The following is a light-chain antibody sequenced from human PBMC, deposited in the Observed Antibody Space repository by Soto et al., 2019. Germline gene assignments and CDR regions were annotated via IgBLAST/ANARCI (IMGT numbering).Light chain of an antibody. Sequence: IQMTQPPSTLSASLGERVTITCRASQTISSWLAWYQQKPGKAPKLLIYDASSLESGVPSRFSGSGSGTEFTLTISSLQPDDFATYYCQQYNSYSWTFGQGTKVDIK. CDR1: QTISSW. J-gene: IGKJ1*01. CDR3: QQYNSYSWT. V-gene: IGKV1-5*01. CDR2: DAS.